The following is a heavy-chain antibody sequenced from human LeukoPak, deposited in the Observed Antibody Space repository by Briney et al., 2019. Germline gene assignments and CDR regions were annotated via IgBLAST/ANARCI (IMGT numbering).Heavy chain of an antibody. V-gene: IGHV3-30*04. CDR1: GFTFSSYA. Sequence: GGSLRLSCAASGFTFSSYAMHWVRQAPGKGLEWVAVISYDGSNKYYADSVKGRFTISRDNSKNTLYLQMNSLRAEDTAVYYYARKYVDIAGAFDIWGQGTMVTVSS. J-gene: IGHJ3*02. D-gene: IGHD5-12*01. CDR2: ISYDGSNK. CDR3: ARKYVDIAGAFDI.